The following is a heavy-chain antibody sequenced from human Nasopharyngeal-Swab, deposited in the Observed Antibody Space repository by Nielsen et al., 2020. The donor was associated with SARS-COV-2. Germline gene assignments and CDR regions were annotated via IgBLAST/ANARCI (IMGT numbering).Heavy chain of an antibody. Sequence: SVKVSCKASGGTFSSYSISWVRQAPGQGLEWMGGIIPIFGTANYAQKFQGRVTITADESTSTAYMELSSLRSEDTAVYYCARSSWRKPYRDYVSDAFAIWGQGTMANVSS. CDR2: IIPIFGTA. J-gene: IGHJ3*02. CDR1: GGTFSSYS. D-gene: IGHD4-17*01. CDR3: ARSSWRKPYRDYVSDAFAI. V-gene: IGHV1-69*13.